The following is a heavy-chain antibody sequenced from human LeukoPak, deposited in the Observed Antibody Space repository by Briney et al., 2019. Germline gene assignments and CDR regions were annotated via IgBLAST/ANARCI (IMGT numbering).Heavy chain of an antibody. CDR3: ARHGPGNYVGY. V-gene: IGHV5-51*01. J-gene: IGHJ4*02. Sequence: GESLKISCKGSGYSFTSYWIGWVRQMPGKGLEWMGIIYSGDSDTKYSPSFQGQVTISADKSISTAYLQWSRLKATDTAIYYCARHGPGNYVGYWGQGTLVTVSS. CDR1: GYSFTSYW. CDR2: IYSGDSDT. D-gene: IGHD6-13*01.